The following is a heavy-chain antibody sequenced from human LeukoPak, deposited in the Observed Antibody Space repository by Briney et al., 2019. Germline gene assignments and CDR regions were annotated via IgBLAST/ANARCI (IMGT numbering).Heavy chain of an antibody. CDR2: INPNSGGT. V-gene: IGHV1-2*02. J-gene: IGHJ4*02. CDR1: GYTFTGYY. CDR3: AREIRKGQWPVFALNY. Sequence: ASVKVSCKASGYTFTGYYMHWVRQAPGQGLEWMGWINPNSGGTNYAQKFQGRVTMTRDTSINTAYMELSRLRSDDTAVYYCAREIRKGQWPVFALNYWGQGTLVTVSS. D-gene: IGHD6-19*01.